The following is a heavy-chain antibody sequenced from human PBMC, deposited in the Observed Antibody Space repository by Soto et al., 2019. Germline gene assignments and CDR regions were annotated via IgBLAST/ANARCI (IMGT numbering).Heavy chain of an antibody. V-gene: IGHV3-30*18. CDR2: TSYSGSDE. D-gene: IGHD3-22*01. J-gene: IGHJ3*02. Sequence: QVQLVESGGGVVQPGRSLRLSCAASGFTFGSYGMHWVRQAPGKGLAWVAVTSYSGSDEYYADSVKGRYTVYRDNSKNMVYLQMNSLRTEDTAVYYCAKEVRYYYDSSGVDAFDIWGQGTMVTVSS. CDR1: GFTFGSYG. CDR3: AKEVRYYYDSSGVDAFDI.